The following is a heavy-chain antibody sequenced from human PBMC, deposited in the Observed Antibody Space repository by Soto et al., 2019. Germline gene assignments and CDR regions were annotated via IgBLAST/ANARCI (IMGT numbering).Heavy chain of an antibody. V-gene: IGHV1-69*06. J-gene: IGHJ4*02. Sequence: QVQLVQSGAEVKKPGSSVKVSCKASGGTFSSYAISWVRQAPGQGLEWMGGIIPIFGTANYAQKFQGRVTITADKSTSTAYMELSSLRSDDTAVYYCAVRYCSSTSCYLPYYFDYWGQGTLVTVSS. D-gene: IGHD2-2*01. CDR3: AVRYCSSTSCYLPYYFDY. CDR2: IIPIFGTA. CDR1: GGTFSSYA.